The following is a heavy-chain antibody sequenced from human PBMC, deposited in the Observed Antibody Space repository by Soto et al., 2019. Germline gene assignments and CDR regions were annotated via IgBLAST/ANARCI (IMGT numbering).Heavy chain of an antibody. V-gene: IGHV1-69*12. J-gene: IGHJ4*02. CDR1: GGTFSSYA. D-gene: IGHD3-16*01. CDR2: IIPIFGTA. Sequence: QVQLVQSGAEVKKPGSSVKVSCKASGGTFSSYAISWVRQAPGQGLEWMGGIIPIFGTANYAQKFQGRVTITADESTSTAYMELSSLRSEDTAVYYGARGPKWGMITFRGAFDYWGQGTLVTVSS. CDR3: ARGPKWGMITFRGAFDY.